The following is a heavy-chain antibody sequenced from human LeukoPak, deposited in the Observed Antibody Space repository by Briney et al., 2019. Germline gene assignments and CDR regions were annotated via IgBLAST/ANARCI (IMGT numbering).Heavy chain of an antibody. Sequence: SETLSLTCTVSGDSIRSNSYYWGWIRQPPGKGLEWIGSIYYSGASYYNPSLKSRVIISVDTSKNQFSLKLSSVTAADTAVFYCARHYYDSSGYYLEGFDIWGQGTMVTVSS. V-gene: IGHV4-39*01. D-gene: IGHD3-22*01. CDR1: GDSIRSNSYY. J-gene: IGHJ3*02. CDR3: ARHYYDSSGYYLEGFDI. CDR2: IYYSGAS.